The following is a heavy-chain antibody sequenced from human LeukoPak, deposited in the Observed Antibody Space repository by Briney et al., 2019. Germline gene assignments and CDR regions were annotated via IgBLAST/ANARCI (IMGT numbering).Heavy chain of an antibody. V-gene: IGHV3-30-3*01. CDR3: ARVSRSSSQYYYSYTAV. CDR2: ISYDGTNK. CDR1: GFTFSTFT. Sequence: GGSLRLSCTATGFTFSTFTMHWVRQAPGKGLEWVSLISYDGTNKSYADSVRGRFTISRDNSKNTLYLQMNSLRAEDTAVPHCARVSRSSSQYYYSYTAVWGKPTTLTVSS. D-gene: IGHD6-6*01. J-gene: IGHJ6*03.